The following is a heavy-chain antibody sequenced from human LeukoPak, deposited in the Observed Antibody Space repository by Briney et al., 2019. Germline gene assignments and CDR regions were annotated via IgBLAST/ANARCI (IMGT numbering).Heavy chain of an antibody. CDR3: AKEIRTYYYGSGSFSSDP. J-gene: IGHJ5*02. Sequence: GGSLRHSCAASGFTFTSSAMGWVGQAPGKGLEWVSRIIASGTSPYYADTVKGRFTIARNNYKNTLYLQMNSQRAEDTAVYYCAKEIRTYYYGSGSFSSDPWGQGTLVTVSS. CDR1: GFTFTSSA. CDR2: IIASGTSP. D-gene: IGHD3-10*01. V-gene: IGHV3-23*01.